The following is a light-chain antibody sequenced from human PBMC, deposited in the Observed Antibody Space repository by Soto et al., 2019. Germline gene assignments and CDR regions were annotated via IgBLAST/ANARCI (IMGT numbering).Light chain of an antibody. V-gene: IGLV6-57*03. CDR2: EDN. CDR1: TGSFASNY. Sequence: LMLTQPHSVSESPGKTVTISCTRSTGSFASNYVQWYQQRPGGAPTTVIYEDNLRPSGVPDRFSGSIDSSSNSASLTISGLQTEDEADYYCQSHDNTPGAVFGGGIKLTVL. J-gene: IGLJ7*01. CDR3: QSHDNTPGAV.